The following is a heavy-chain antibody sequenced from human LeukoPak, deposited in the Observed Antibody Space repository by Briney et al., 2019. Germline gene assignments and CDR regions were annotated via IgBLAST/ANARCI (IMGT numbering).Heavy chain of an antibody. Sequence: GGSLRLSCAASGFTFSSYSMNWVRQAPGKGLEWVSSISSSSSYIYYANSVKGRFTISRDNAKNSLYLQINSLRAEDTAVYYCARGLVGATEDYWGQGTLVTVSS. CDR1: GFTFSSYS. CDR2: ISSSSSYI. J-gene: IGHJ4*02. D-gene: IGHD1-26*01. V-gene: IGHV3-21*01. CDR3: ARGLVGATEDY.